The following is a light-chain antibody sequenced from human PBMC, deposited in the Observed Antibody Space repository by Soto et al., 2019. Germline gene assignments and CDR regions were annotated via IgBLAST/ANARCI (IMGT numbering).Light chain of an antibody. Sequence: QSALTQPASVSGSPGQPITISCTGTSNDIGAYNYVSWYQQHPGKAPKLLIYDVTNRPSGVSDRFSGSKSGRTASLTISGLQPDDEADYYCTSYTSIIAVVFGGGTKLTVL. CDR3: TSYTSIIAVV. J-gene: IGLJ2*01. CDR2: DVT. CDR1: SNDIGAYNY. V-gene: IGLV2-14*03.